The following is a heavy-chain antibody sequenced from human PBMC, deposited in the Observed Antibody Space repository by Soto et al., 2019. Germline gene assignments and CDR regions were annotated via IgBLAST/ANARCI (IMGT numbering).Heavy chain of an antibody. V-gene: IGHV1-3*05. D-gene: IGHD6-19*01. J-gene: IGHJ4*02. CDR1: GYTFTGYA. CDR2: INAGNGNT. Sequence: QVQLVQSGAEEKKPGASVKVSCKASGYTFTGYAMHWVRQAPAQRREWMGWINAGNGNTKYSQKFQGRVTITRDTSASTAYMELSSLRSEDTAVYYCAGAVAVAADFDYWGQGTLVTVSS. CDR3: AGAVAVAADFDY.